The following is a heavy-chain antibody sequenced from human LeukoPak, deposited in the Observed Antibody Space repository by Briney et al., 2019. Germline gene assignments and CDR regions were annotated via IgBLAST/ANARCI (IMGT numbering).Heavy chain of an antibody. J-gene: IGHJ6*03. CDR3: ARTPHSRYYYYYMDV. CDR2: IYTSGST. Sequence: PSQTLSLTCTVSGGSISSGSYYWSWIRQPAGKGLEWIGRIYTSGSTNYNPSLKSRVTISVDTSKNQFSLKLRSVTAADTAVYYCARTPHSRYYYYYMDVWGKGTTVTISS. CDR1: GGSISSGSYY. V-gene: IGHV4-61*02.